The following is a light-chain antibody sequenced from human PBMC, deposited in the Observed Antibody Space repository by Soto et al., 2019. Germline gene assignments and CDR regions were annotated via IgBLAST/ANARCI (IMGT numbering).Light chain of an antibody. CDR2: YDD. CDR1: SSNIGSNA. J-gene: IGLJ3*02. V-gene: IGLV1-36*01. Sequence: QAVVTQPPSVSEAPRQRVTISCSGSSSNIGSNAVNWYQQLPGKAPKLLIYYDDLLPSGVSDRFSGSKSGTSASLAISGLQSEDEAHYFCAAWDDSLKGWVFGGGTKVTVL. CDR3: AAWDDSLKGWV.